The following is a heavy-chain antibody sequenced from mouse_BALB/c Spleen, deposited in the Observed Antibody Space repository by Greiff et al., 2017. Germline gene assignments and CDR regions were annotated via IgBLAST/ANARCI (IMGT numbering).Heavy chain of an antibody. CDR2: IYPGDGDT. CDR3: ARSGGYYVNAMDY. J-gene: IGHJ4*01. D-gene: IGHD2-3*01. Sequence: QVQLQQSGPELVKPGASVKISCKASGYAFSSSWMNWVKQRPGQGLEWIGRIYPGDGDTNYNGKFKGKATLTADKSSSTAYMQLSSLTSVDSAVYCCARSGGYYVNAMDYWGQGTSVTVSS. V-gene: IGHV1-82*01. CDR1: GYAFSSSW.